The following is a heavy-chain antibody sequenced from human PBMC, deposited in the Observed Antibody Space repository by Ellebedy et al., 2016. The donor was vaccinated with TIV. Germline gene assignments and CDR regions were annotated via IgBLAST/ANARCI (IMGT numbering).Heavy chain of an antibody. CDR1: GGSFSGYY. D-gene: IGHD6-19*01. CDR2: INHSGST. J-gene: IGHJ5*02. Sequence: SETLSLTXAVYGGSFSGYYWSWIRQPPGKGLEWIGEINHSGSTNYNPSLKSRVTISVDTSKNLFSLKLSSVTAADTAVYYCARGLSAAVAGINWFDPWGQGTLVTVSS. V-gene: IGHV4-34*01. CDR3: ARGLSAAVAGINWFDP.